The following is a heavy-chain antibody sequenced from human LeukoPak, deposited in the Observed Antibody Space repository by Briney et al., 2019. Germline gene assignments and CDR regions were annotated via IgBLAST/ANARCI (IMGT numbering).Heavy chain of an antibody. CDR2: TYYRSKWYN. D-gene: IGHD6-6*01. CDR1: GDSVSSNSAA. CDR3: ARGVAAPNGFYYYYYYMDV. J-gene: IGHJ6*03. V-gene: IGHV6-1*01. Sequence: SQTLSLTCAISGDSVSSNSAAWNWIRQSPSRGLEWLGRTYYRSKWYNDYAVSVKSRITINPDTSKNQFSLQLNSVTPEDTAVYYCARGVAAPNGFYYYYYYMDVWGKGTTVTVSS.